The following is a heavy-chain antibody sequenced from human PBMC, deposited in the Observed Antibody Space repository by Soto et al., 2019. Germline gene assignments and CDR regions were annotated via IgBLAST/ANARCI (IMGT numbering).Heavy chain of an antibody. D-gene: IGHD2-2*02. CDR1: GGSVSSYY. V-gene: IGHV4-59*08. CDR2: IYYSGST. J-gene: IGHJ4*02. CDR3: ARHSNLTSALYSFDY. Sequence: PSETLSLTCTVSGGSVSSYYWSWIRQSPGKGLEWIGYIYYSGSTKYKPSLKSRVTISVDTSENQFSLKVSSATAADTAVYYCARHSNLTSALYSFDYGGRGAWAPVS.